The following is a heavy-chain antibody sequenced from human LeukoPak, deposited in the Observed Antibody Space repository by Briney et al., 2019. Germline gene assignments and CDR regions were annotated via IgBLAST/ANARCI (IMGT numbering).Heavy chain of an antibody. CDR1: GYTFTGYY. D-gene: IGHD5-24*01. Sequence: ASVKVSCKASGYTFTGYYMNWVRQAPGQGLEWMGRIYPNSGGTNYAQKFQGRVTMTRDTSISTAYMELSRLRSDDTAVYYCARVGDGLNDAFDIWGQGTMVTVSS. V-gene: IGHV1-2*06. CDR2: IYPNSGGT. CDR3: ARVGDGLNDAFDI. J-gene: IGHJ3*02.